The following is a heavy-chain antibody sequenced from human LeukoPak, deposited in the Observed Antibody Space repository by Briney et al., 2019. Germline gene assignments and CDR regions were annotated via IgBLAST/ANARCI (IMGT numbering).Heavy chain of an antibody. V-gene: IGHV3-48*04. CDR3: ARGPVGLVTPYYFDY. J-gene: IGHJ4*02. D-gene: IGHD4-23*01. CDR1: GFTFSSYA. Sequence: GSLRLSCAASGFTFSSYAMSWVRQAPGKGLEWVSYISSSGSTIYYADSVKGRFTISRDNAKNSLYLQMNSLRAEDTAVYYCARGPVGLVTPYYFDYWGQGTLVTVSS. CDR2: ISSSGSTI.